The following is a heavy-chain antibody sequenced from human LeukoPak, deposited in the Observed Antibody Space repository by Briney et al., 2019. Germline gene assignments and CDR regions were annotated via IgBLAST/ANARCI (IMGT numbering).Heavy chain of an antibody. J-gene: IGHJ3*02. CDR3: ARVPAGYGSSGSWAFDI. V-gene: IGHV3-53*01. CDR1: GFTVSSNY. Sequence: PGGSLRLSCAASGFTVSSNYMTWVRQAPGKGLEWVSVIYSDGSTFYADSVKGRFTISRDNAKSTLFLQMSSLRADDTAVYYCARVPAGYGSSGSWAFDIWGQGTKVTVSS. D-gene: IGHD3-22*01. CDR2: IYSDGST.